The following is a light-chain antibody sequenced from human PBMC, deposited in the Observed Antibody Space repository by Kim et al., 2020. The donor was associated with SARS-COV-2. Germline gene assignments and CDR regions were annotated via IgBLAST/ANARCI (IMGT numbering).Light chain of an antibody. CDR1: SSSIGDNP. Sequence: QSVLTQPPSVSGTPGQRVIISCSGSSSSIGDNPVSWYQQFPGTAPKLLIYGDDQRPSGVPDRFSASKSGTSASLAISGLQSGDDADYFCATWDDSLYGRVFGGGTQLTVL. CDR3: ATWDDSLYGRV. J-gene: IGLJ3*02. CDR2: GDD. V-gene: IGLV1-44*01.